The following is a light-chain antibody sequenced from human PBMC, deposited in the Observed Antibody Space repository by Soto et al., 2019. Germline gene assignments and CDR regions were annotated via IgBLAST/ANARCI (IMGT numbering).Light chain of an antibody. Sequence: DIQMTQSPSSLSAPVGDTVTITCRASQSISVHLNWYQQKPGKVPKLLIYAASNLQSGVPSSFSGSGSETDFALTISSLKPEDFAAYYCQQSYITPYTFGQGTKLQIK. CDR2: AAS. V-gene: IGKV1-39*01. CDR1: QSISVH. J-gene: IGKJ2*01. CDR3: QQSYITPYT.